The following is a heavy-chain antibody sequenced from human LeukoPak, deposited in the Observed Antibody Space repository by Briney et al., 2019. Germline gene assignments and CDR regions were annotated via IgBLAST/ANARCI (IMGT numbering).Heavy chain of an antibody. V-gene: IGHV4-59*12. D-gene: IGHD4-17*01. Sequence: PSETLSLTCTDSGGSISSYYWSWIRPPPGKGLEWIGYIYYSESTNYNPSLKSRATMSVDTSKNQFSLKLSSVTAADTAVYYCARDPTHDYGDPYYFDYWGQGTLVTVSS. CDR1: GGSISSYY. J-gene: IGHJ4*02. CDR2: IYYSEST. CDR3: ARDPTHDYGDPYYFDY.